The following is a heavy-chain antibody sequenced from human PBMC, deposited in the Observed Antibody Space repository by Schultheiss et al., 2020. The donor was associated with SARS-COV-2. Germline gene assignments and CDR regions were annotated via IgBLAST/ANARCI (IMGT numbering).Heavy chain of an antibody. CDR3: ARVYGSGTYLYYMDV. J-gene: IGHJ6*03. CDR1: GYSFINYW. CDR2: IYPDDSDT. Sequence: GGSLRLSCEGSGYSFINYWIAWVRQMPGKGLEWMGIIYPDDSDTTYSPSFQGQVTISADRSASSAYLQWSSLKVSDTATYYCARVYGSGTYLYYMDVWGKGTSVTVSS. D-gene: IGHD3-10*01. V-gene: IGHV5-51*01.